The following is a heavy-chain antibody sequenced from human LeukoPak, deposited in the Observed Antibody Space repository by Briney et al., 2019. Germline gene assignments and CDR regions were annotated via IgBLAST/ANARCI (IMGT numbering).Heavy chain of an antibody. D-gene: IGHD2-15*01. J-gene: IGHJ5*02. Sequence: SETLSLPCTVSGYSISRGYYWGWIRQPPGKGLEWIGSIYYSGITYYNPSLKSLVTISVDTSKNQFSLKLSSVTAADTAVYYCARRGRYCSGGSCFIGLFDPWGQGTLVTVSS. CDR2: IYYSGIT. CDR1: GYSISRGYY. CDR3: ARRGRYCSGGSCFIGLFDP. V-gene: IGHV4-38-2*02.